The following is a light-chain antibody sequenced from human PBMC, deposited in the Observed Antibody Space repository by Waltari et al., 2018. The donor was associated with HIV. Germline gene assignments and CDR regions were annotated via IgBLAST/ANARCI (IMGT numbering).Light chain of an antibody. CDR2: GAS. CDR3: QQYGSSFYT. V-gene: IGKV3-20*01. J-gene: IGKJ2*01. Sequence: EIVLTRSPGTLSLSPGERATLPCRASQSVSSSYLAWYQQKPGQAPRLLIYGASSRATGIPDRFSGSGSGTDFTLTISRLEPEDFAVYYCQQYGSSFYTFGQGTKLEIK. CDR1: QSVSSSY.